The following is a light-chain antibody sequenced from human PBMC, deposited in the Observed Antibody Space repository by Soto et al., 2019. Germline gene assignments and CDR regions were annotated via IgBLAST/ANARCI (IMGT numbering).Light chain of an antibody. J-gene: IGLJ2*01. Sequence: QSVLTQPASVSGSPGQWFTISCTGTSSDVGGYNYVSWYQQHPGKAPKLMIYDVTNRPSGVSYRFSGSKSGNTASLTISGLQAEDEADYYCSSYTTTSAVAFGGGTKVTVL. CDR1: SSDVGGYNY. CDR3: SSYTTTSAVA. V-gene: IGLV2-14*03. CDR2: DVT.